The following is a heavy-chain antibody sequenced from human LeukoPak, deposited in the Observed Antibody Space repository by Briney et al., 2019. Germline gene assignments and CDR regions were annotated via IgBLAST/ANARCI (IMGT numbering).Heavy chain of an antibody. V-gene: IGHV1-18*01. J-gene: IGHJ4*02. CDR3: ARVSLVGATGGLDY. D-gene: IGHD1-26*01. CDR2: ISAYNGNT. CDR1: GYTFTSYG. Sequence: EASVKVSCKASGYTFTSYGISLVRQAPGQGLEWMGWISAYNGNTNYAQKLQGRVTMTTDTSTSTAYMELRSLRSDDTAVYYCARVSLVGATGGLDYWGQGTLVTVSS.